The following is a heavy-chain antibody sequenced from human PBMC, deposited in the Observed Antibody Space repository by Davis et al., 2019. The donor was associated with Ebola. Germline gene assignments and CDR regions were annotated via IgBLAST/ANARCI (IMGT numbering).Heavy chain of an antibody. CDR1: GFIARIYW. J-gene: IGHJ5*02. V-gene: IGHV3-7*03. CDR3: ATDAWGGYDP. CDR2: TNQDGTQN. D-gene: IGHD1-26*01. Sequence: GESLKISCSASGFIARIYWMSWVRQAPGKGLEWVATTNQDGTQNYYVDSVKGRFTISRDNAKNSVFLEMNNLRVEDTAMYYCATDAWGGYDPWGQGTLATVSS.